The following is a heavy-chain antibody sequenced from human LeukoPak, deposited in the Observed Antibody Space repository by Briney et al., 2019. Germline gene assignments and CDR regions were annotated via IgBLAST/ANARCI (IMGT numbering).Heavy chain of an antibody. CDR1: GYTFTGYY. Sequence: GASVKVSRKASGYTFTGYYMHWVRQAPGQGLEWMGIINPSGGSTSYAQKFQGRVTMTRDTSTSTVYMELSSLRSEDTAVYYCARDIVGATGYWGQGTLVTVSS. V-gene: IGHV1-46*01. CDR2: INPSGGST. J-gene: IGHJ4*02. D-gene: IGHD1-26*01. CDR3: ARDIVGATGY.